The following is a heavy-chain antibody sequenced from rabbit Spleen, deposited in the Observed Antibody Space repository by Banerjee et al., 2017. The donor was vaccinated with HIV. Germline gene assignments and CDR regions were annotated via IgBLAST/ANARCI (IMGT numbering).Heavy chain of an antibody. D-gene: IGHD1-1*01. V-gene: IGHV1S40*01. CDR2: IYTGNSKT. Sequence: QQLVESGGGLVQPGASLTLTCKASGFSFSSGYDMCWVRQAPGKGLEWVACIYTGNSKTYYASWARGRFTISKTSSTTVTLQMTSLTDADTATYFCARDLVAVIGWNFNLWGQGTLVTVS. J-gene: IGHJ4*01. CDR1: GFSFSSGYD. CDR3: ARDLVAVIGWNFNL.